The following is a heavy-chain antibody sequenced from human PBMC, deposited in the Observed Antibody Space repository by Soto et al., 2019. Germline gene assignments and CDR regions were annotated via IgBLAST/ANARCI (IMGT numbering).Heavy chain of an antibody. Sequence: EVQLVDSGGGLVQPGRSLRLSCVASGFTFDDFAMHWVRRVPGKGLEWVSSITWNGKIEGYADSVKGRFFISRDNAKNSVYLQMNSLRGEDTASYHCAKGGPDAFCGGGRCFLESWGQGTQVTVSS. CDR3: AKGGPDAFCGGGRCFLES. CDR1: GFTFDDFA. CDR2: ITWNGKIE. D-gene: IGHD2-21*01. J-gene: IGHJ4*02. V-gene: IGHV3-9*01.